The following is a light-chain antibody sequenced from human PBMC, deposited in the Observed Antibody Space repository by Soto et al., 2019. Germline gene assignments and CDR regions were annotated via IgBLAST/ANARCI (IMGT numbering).Light chain of an antibody. J-gene: IGKJ4*01. CDR3: QQRSNWPLT. CDR1: QSVSSN. Sequence: EIVMMQSPDTLSVSPGERATLSCRASQSVSSNVAWYQQKPGQAPRLLIYDASNRATGIPARFSGSGSGTDFTLTISSLEPEDFAVYYCQQRSNWPLTFGGGTKVEIK. V-gene: IGKV3-11*01. CDR2: DAS.